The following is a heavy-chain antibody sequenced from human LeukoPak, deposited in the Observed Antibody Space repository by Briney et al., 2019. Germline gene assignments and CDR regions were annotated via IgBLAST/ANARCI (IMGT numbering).Heavy chain of an antibody. CDR3: ARVSYYYGSGSYRPTAVYYFDY. J-gene: IGHJ4*02. CDR2: INSDGSST. CDR1: GFTFSSYW. D-gene: IGHD3-10*01. V-gene: IGHV3-74*01. Sequence: GGSLRLSCAASGFTFSSYWMHWVRHAPGKGLVWVSRINSDGSSTSYADSVKGRFTISRDNAKNTLYLQMNSLRAEDTAVYYCARVSYYYGSGSYRPTAVYYFDYWGQGTLVTVSS.